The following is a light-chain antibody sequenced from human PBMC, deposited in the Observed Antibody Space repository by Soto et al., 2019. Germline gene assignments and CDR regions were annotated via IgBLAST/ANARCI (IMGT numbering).Light chain of an antibody. V-gene: IGKV1-5*03. Sequence: DIQMTQSPSTLSVSVGDRVTITCRASQTISSWCCCYHQKPLKAANLLTYNASTLNRGVSSRFSGSGSGTEFIITISSLPPDDFASYCCQLYSVKWQVGQGTKV. J-gene: IGKJ1*01. CDR1: QTISSW. CDR3: QLYSVKWQ. CDR2: NAS.